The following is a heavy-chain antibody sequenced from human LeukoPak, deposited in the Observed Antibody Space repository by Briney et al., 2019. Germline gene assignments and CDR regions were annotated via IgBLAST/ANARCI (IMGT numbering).Heavy chain of an antibody. CDR3: AKMRNGLLSNGFDS. CDR1: RFTFSSYA. CDR2: ITASGGTT. D-gene: IGHD3-10*01. V-gene: IGHV3-23*01. J-gene: IGHJ4*02. Sequence: GGSLTLSCTVSRFTFSSYAMTWVRQAPGKGLEWVSAITASGGTTYYADSVKGRFTISRDNSQNTLYLQMNSLRAEDTVVYYCAKMRNGLLSNGFDSWGQGTLVTVSS.